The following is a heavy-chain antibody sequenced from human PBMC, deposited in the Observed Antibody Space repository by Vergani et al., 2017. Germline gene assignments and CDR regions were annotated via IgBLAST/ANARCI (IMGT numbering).Heavy chain of an antibody. CDR2: IYHSGST. J-gene: IGHJ4*02. Sequence: QVQLQESGPGLVKPSETLSLTCTVSGYSISSGYYWGWIRQPPGKGLEWIGSIYHSGSTYYNPSLKSRVTISVDTSKNQFSLKLSSVTAADTAVYYCARGLGALWFGELEVSYFDYWGQGTLVTVSS. CDR3: ARGLGALWFGELEVSYFDY. D-gene: IGHD3-10*01. V-gene: IGHV4-38-2*02. CDR1: GYSISSGYY.